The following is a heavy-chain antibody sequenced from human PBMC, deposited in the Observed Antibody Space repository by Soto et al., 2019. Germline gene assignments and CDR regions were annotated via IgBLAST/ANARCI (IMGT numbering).Heavy chain of an antibody. J-gene: IGHJ4*02. CDR3: ARLTRGVYDLDRLWEKFDY. D-gene: IGHD5-12*01. CDR1: GFSLSSIGMG. V-gene: IGHV2-5*02. Sequence: QITVKESGLTLVKPTETLTLTCTFSGFSLSSIGMGVGWIRQPPGKALEWLALIYWDDDKRYSPSLSSRLTITKAPSKNQVDLTMTNMDPVDTATYYCARLTRGVYDLDRLWEKFDYWGQGTLVTVSS. CDR2: IYWDDDK.